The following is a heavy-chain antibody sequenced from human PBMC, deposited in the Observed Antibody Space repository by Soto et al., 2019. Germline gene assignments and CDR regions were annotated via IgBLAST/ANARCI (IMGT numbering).Heavy chain of an antibody. CDR3: ARRPVVTPFDY. V-gene: IGHV4-34*01. Sequence: SETLSLTCAVYGGSFSGYYWSWIRQPPGKGLEWIGEINHSGSTNYNPSLKSRVTISVDTSKNQFSLKLSSVTAADTAVYYCARRPVVTPFDYWGQGTLVTVSS. J-gene: IGHJ4*02. CDR1: GGSFSGYY. CDR2: INHSGST. D-gene: IGHD2-15*01.